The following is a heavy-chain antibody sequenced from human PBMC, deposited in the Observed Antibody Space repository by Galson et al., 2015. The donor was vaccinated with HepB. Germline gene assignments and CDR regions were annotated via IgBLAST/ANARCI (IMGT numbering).Heavy chain of an antibody. D-gene: IGHD2-21*02. CDR3: AKDQVVTGSLYFFYGMDV. CDR2: ISYDGSYK. J-gene: IGHJ6*02. CDR1: GFSFNSYG. Sequence: SLRLSCAASGFSFNSYGMHWVRQAPGKGLEWVALISYDGSYKYYVDSVKGRFTISRDNSKNTVYLQMNSPRAEDTAVYYCAKDQVVTGSLYFFYGMDVWGQGTAVTVSS. V-gene: IGHV3-30*18.